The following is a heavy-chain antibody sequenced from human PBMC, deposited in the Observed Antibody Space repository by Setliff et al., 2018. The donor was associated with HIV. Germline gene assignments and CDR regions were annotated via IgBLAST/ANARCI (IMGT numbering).Heavy chain of an antibody. Sequence: SETLSLTCTISLGSITSCAYHWVWIRQPPGKGLQWIGSIYCTGSTYYNPSLKSRVTISEDTSKNQLSLKLNSMTAADTAVYYCARGPDIPVLQFFTRVGVRGPGITVTVSS. CDR1: LGSITSCAYH. CDR2: IYCTGST. CDR3: ARGPDIPVLQFFTRVGV. V-gene: IGHV4-39*01. D-gene: IGHD3-3*01. J-gene: IGHJ6*02.